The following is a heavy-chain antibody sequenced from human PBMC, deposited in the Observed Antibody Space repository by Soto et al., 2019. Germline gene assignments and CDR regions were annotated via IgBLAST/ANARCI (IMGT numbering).Heavy chain of an antibody. CDR2: IWYDGSNK. V-gene: IGHV3-33*01. J-gene: IGHJ4*02. D-gene: IGHD2-21*02. CDR3: ARSIVVVTATLFDY. CDR1: GFTFSSYG. Sequence: GGSLRLSCAASGFTFSSYGMHWVRQAPGKGLEWVAVIWYDGSNKYYADSVKGRFTISRDNSKNTLYLQMNSLRAEDTAVYYCARSIVVVTATLFDYWGQGTLVTVSS.